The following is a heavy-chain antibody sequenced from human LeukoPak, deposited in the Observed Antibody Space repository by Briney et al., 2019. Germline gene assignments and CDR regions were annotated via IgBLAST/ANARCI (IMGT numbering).Heavy chain of an antibody. Sequence: PGGSLRLSCAASGFIFSNYATNWVRQAPGKGLECVSAISDSGAGTYYADSVKGRFTISRDNSKNTLYLQMNSLTAEDTAVYYCATAVGATPGAFDIWGQGTMVSVST. CDR1: GFIFSNYA. D-gene: IGHD1-26*01. J-gene: IGHJ3*02. CDR3: ATAVGATPGAFDI. V-gene: IGHV3-23*01. CDR2: ISDSGAGT.